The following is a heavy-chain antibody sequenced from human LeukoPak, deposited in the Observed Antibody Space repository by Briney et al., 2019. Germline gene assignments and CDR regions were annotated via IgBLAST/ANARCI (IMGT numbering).Heavy chain of an antibody. CDR2: INSDGNRT. Sequence: GASVKVSCKASGYTFTGYYMHWVRQAPGKGLVWVSRINSDGNRTNYADFVKGRFTISRDNAKNTLYVQINSLRAEDTAVYYCARESSDWFSDAFDIWGQGTVVTVSS. V-gene: IGHV3-74*01. CDR1: GYTFTGYY. J-gene: IGHJ3*02. CDR3: ARESSDWFSDAFDI. D-gene: IGHD6-19*01.